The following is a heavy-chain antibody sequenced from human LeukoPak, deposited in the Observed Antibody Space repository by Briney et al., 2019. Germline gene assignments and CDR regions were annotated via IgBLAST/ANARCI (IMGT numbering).Heavy chain of an antibody. D-gene: IGHD6-19*01. CDR2: ISGSGGST. CDR1: GFTFSSYG. Sequence: PGGSLRLSCAASGFTFSSYGMSWVRQAPGKGLEWVSAISGSGGSTDYADSVKGRFTISRDNSKNTLYLQINSLRAEDTAVYYCAKDHLPGIVVADRDYWGQGTLVTVSS. J-gene: IGHJ4*02. V-gene: IGHV3-23*01. CDR3: AKDHLPGIVVADRDY.